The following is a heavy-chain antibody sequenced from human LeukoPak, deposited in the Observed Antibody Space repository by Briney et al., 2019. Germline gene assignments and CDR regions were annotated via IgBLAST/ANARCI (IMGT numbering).Heavy chain of an antibody. Sequence: ASVKVSCKSSGYTFTRFDINWVRQATGQGLEWMGWMNPNSGNTGCAQKFQGRVTITRNTSITTAYMELSSLTSEDTAVYYCARGDCDFWNGYRFDYWGQGTLVTVSS. V-gene: IGHV1-8*03. J-gene: IGHJ4*02. CDR3: ARGDCDFWNGYRFDY. CDR1: GYTFTRFD. CDR2: MNPNSGNT. D-gene: IGHD3-3*01.